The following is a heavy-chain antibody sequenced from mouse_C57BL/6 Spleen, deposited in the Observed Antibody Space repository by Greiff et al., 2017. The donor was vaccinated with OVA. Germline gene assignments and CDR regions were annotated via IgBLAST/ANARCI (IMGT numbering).Heavy chain of an antibody. D-gene: IGHD2-3*01. CDR2: IWGGGGT. V-gene: IGHV2-9*01. CDR3: AKHSLYDGYYVDAMDY. CDR1: GFSLTSYG. J-gene: IGHJ4*01. Sequence: VQRVESGPGLVAPSQSLSITCTVSGFSLTSYGVDWVRQPPGKGLEWLGVIWGGGGTNYKSARRSRLSISKDNSKSQVFLKMNSLPTDDTAMHYCAKHSLYDGYYVDAMDYWGQGTSVTVSS.